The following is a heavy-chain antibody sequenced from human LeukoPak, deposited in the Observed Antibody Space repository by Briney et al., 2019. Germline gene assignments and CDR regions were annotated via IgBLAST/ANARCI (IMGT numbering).Heavy chain of an antibody. V-gene: IGHV5-51*01. CDR2: INPGDSDT. Sequence: VESLKISCKVSGYTFISYWIGWVRQMPGRGLEWMGIINPGDSDTRYSPSFQGQVTISVDKSISTAYLQWSSLKASDTAMYYCARGEVYFDYWGQGTLVTVSS. J-gene: IGHJ4*02. CDR1: GYTFISYW. CDR3: ARGEVYFDY.